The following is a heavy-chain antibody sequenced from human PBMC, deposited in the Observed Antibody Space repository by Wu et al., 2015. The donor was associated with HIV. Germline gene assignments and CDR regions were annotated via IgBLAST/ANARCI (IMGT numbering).Heavy chain of an antibody. V-gene: IGHV1-69*13. CDR3: ARGGGYSGYDPYYYYGMDV. CDR2: IIPIFGTA. Sequence: QVQLVQSGAEVKKPGSSVKVSCKASGGTFSSYAISWVRQAPGQGLEWMGRIIPIFGTANYAQKFQGRVTITADESTSTAYMELSSLRSEDTAVYYCARGGGYSGYDPYYYYGMDVWGQGTTVTVSS. D-gene: IGHD5-12*01. J-gene: IGHJ6*02. CDR1: GGTFSSYA.